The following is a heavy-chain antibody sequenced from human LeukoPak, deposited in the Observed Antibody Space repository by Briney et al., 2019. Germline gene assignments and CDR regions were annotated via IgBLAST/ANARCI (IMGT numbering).Heavy chain of an antibody. J-gene: IGHJ4*02. CDR2: IIPISGIA. CDR3: ARGKVDTAAQFDY. V-gene: IGHV1-69*04. Sequence: SVKVSCTASGGTFSSYAISWVRQAPGQGLEWMGRIIPISGIANYAQKFQGRVTITADKSTSTAYMELSSLRSEDTAVYYCARGKVDTAAQFDYWGQGTLVTVSS. CDR1: GGTFSSYA. D-gene: IGHD5-18*01.